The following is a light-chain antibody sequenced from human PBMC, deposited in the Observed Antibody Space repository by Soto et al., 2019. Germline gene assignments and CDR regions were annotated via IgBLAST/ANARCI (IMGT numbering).Light chain of an antibody. Sequence: QSVLTQPRSVSGSPGQSVTISCTGTSSDVGGNNFVSWYQHHPGKAPKLMVYDVSKRPSGVPDRFSGSKSGNTASLTISGLQAEDEADYYCCSYAGGYTWVFGGGTKLTVL. V-gene: IGLV2-11*01. CDR3: CSYAGGYTWV. CDR1: SSDVGGNNF. CDR2: DVS. J-gene: IGLJ3*02.